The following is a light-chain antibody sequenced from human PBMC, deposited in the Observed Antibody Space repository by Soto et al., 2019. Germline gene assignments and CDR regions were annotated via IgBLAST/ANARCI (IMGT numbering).Light chain of an antibody. CDR2: EVS. V-gene: IGLV2-18*02. CDR1: SRDVGSYNR. J-gene: IGLJ1*01. CDR3: SSYTSSNTYV. Sequence: QSLLTQPPSVFRAPGPSVANPRPRTSRDVGSYNRVSLYQQPPGTAPKVMIYEVSNRPSGVPDRFSGSKSGNTASLTISRLQAXYEADYYCSSYTSSNTYVFGTGTRSPS.